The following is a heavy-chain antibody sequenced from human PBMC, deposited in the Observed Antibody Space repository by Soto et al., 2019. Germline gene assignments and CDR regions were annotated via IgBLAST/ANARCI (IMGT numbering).Heavy chain of an antibody. CDR1: GFTFSSYA. CDR3: AKGRDKRWYYYYYYMDV. Sequence: GGSLRLSCAASGFTFSSYAMSWVRQAPGKGLEWVSAISGSGGSTYYADSVKGRFTISRDNSKNTLYLQMNSLRAEDTAVYYCAKGRDKRWYYYYYYMDVWGKGTTVTVSS. V-gene: IGHV3-23*01. J-gene: IGHJ6*03. CDR2: ISGSGGST. D-gene: IGHD2-15*01.